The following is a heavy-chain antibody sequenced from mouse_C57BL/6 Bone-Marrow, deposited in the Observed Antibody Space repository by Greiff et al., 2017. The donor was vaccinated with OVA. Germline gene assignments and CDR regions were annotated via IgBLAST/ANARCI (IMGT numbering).Heavy chain of an antibody. V-gene: IGHV6-6*01. J-gene: IGHJ4*01. CDR2: ISNKANNHAS. Sequence: EVQLVESGGGLVQPGGSMKLSCAASGFTFSDSWMDWVRQSPEQGLEWVAEISNKANNHASYYAESVQGRFTISTDDSKISVYLQLNSLRAEDSGIDYYRTPSYYGRGIDYWGQGTSVTVSS. D-gene: IGHD2-10*01. CDR1: GFTFSDSW. CDR3: RTPSYYGRGIDY.